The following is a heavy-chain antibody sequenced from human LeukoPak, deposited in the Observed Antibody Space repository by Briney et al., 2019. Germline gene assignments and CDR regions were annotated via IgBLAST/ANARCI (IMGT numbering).Heavy chain of an antibody. D-gene: IGHD3-22*01. Sequence: GGSLRLSCTVSGFTFSSYSMNWVRQAPGKGLEWVSYISSSSSPIYYADSVKGRFTISRDNAKNSLYLQMNSLRDEDTAVYFCARYSSGYYSYYFDYWGQGTLVTVSS. J-gene: IGHJ4*02. CDR2: ISSSSSPI. CDR1: GFTFSSYS. V-gene: IGHV3-48*02. CDR3: ARYSSGYYSYYFDY.